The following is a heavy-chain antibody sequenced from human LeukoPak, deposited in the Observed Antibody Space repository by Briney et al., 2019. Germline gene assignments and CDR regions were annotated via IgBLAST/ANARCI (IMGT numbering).Heavy chain of an antibody. V-gene: IGHV4-61*01. Sequence: WETLSLTCTVSGGFISSSSYYWIWLPQPPGRALEWIGYIYYSGNTNYNPSLKSRVTISVDTSKNQFSLKLTSVTAADTAVYYCARASRGHDYWGQGILVTVSS. D-gene: IGHD3-10*01. J-gene: IGHJ4*02. CDR3: ARASRGHDY. CDR1: GGFISSSSYY. CDR2: IYYSGNT.